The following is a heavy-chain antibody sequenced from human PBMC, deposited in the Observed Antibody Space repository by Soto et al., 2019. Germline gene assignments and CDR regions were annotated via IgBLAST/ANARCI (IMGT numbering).Heavy chain of an antibody. J-gene: IGHJ6*02. V-gene: IGHV3-74*01. CDR1: GFTFSSYW. D-gene: IGHD5-12*01. Sequence: GGSLRLSCAASGFTFSSYWMHWVRQAPGKGLVWVSRINSDGSSTSYADSVKGRFTISRDNAKNTLYLQMNSLRAEDTAVYYCAKDRSVYSGYDLGDYYYYYGMDVWGQGTTVTVSS. CDR2: INSDGSST. CDR3: AKDRSVYSGYDLGDYYYYYGMDV.